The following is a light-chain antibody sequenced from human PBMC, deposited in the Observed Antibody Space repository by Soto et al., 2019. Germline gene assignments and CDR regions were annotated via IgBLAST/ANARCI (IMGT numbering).Light chain of an antibody. CDR2: KDS. CDR1: ALPVQY. Sequence: SYELTQPPSVSVSPGQTARITCSGAALPVQYAYWYQQKPAQAPVLVIYKDSERPSGNPERLSGSSSGTTVTLTISGVQAEDEADYYCQSADSSGTYWVFGGGTKVTVL. CDR3: QSADSSGTYWV. V-gene: IGLV3-25*03. J-gene: IGLJ3*02.